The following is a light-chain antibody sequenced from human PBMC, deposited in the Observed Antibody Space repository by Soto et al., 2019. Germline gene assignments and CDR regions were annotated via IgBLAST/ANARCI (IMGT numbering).Light chain of an antibody. J-gene: IGKJ5*01. V-gene: IGKV3D-20*02. CDR3: QYRSNWSPGT. Sequence: IVLTQCPATLSVSPRERATLSCRASQCVSSSYVAWYPQKPCQAPRRLLYDASNRATGIPARFSGSGSGTDFTLTISSREPEDVAVYNCQYRSNWSPGTFGQGTRLENK. CDR1: QCVSSSY. CDR2: DAS.